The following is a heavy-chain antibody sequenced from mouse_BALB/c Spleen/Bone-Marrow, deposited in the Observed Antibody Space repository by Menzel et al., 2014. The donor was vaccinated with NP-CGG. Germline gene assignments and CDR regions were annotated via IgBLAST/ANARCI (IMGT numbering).Heavy chain of an antibody. CDR2: INPDSSTI. D-gene: IGHD1-1*01. J-gene: IGHJ3*01. Sequence: EVQGVESGGGLVQPGGSLKLSCAASGFDFSRYWMSWVRQAPGKGLEWIGEINPDSSTINYTPSLKDKFIISRDDAKNTLYLQMSKVRSEDTALYYCSRLCYYGNFAYWGQGTLVTVSA. CDR1: GFDFSRYW. CDR3: SRLCYYGNFAY. V-gene: IGHV4-1*02.